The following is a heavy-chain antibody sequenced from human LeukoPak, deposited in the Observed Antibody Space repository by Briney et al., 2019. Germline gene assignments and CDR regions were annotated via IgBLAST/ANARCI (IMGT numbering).Heavy chain of an antibody. CDR3: ARDLEGASGYYYYGMDV. CDR1: GFTFSSYG. D-gene: IGHD1-26*01. Sequence: PGGSLRLSCAASGFTFSSYGMHWVRQAPGKGLEWVAVIWYDGSNKYYADSVKGRFTISRDNSKNTLYLQMNSLRAEDTAVYYCARDLEGASGYYYYGMDVWGQGTTVTVSS. CDR2: IWYDGSNK. V-gene: IGHV3-33*01. J-gene: IGHJ6*02.